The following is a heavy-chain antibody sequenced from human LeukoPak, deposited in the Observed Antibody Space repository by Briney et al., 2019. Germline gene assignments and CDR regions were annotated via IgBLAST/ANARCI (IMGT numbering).Heavy chain of an antibody. CDR1: GYTFTSNY. J-gene: IGHJ5*02. CDR3: ARDNSVGDNAWWFDP. D-gene: IGHD1-26*01. Sequence: ASVKVSCKAFGYTFTSNYMHWVRQAPGQGPEWMGVISPSGGSTTYAQKFQGRVTITRNTSISTAYMELSSLRSEDTAIYYCARDNSVGDNAWWFDPWGQGTLVTVSS. V-gene: IGHV1-46*01. CDR2: ISPSGGST.